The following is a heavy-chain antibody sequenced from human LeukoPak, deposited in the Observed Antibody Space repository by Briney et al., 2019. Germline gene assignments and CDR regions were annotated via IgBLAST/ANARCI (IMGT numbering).Heavy chain of an antibody. CDR1: GYSFTSYW. V-gene: IGHV5-51*01. Sequence: GESLKISCKGSGYSFTSYWIGWVRQMPGKGLEWMGIIYPGDSDTRYSPSFQGQVTISADKSISTAYLRWSSLKASDTAMYYCARKERWDSSGWYGSGGAFDIWGQGTMVTVSS. CDR2: IYPGDSDT. J-gene: IGHJ3*02. CDR3: ARKERWDSSGWYGSGGAFDI. D-gene: IGHD6-19*01.